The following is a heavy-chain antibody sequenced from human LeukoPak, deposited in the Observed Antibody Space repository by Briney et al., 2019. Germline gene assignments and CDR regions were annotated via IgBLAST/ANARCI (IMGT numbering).Heavy chain of an antibody. D-gene: IGHD4-23*01. J-gene: IGHJ4*02. CDR1: GFAFSNAW. CDR3: ARAGYGGNFRNFDH. V-gene: IGHV3-48*02. Sequence: PGGSLRLSCAASGFAFSNAWMSWVRQAPGEGLEWVSSISSSSTTIYYADSVKGRFTISRDNAKNSLYLQMNSLRDEDTAVYYCARAGYGGNFRNFDHWGQGTLVTVSS. CDR2: ISSSSTTI.